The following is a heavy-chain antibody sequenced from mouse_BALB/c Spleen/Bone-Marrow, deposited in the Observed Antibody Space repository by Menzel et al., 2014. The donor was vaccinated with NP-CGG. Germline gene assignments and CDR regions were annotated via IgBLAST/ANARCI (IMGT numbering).Heavy chain of an antibody. CDR2: IDPANDNT. D-gene: IGHD2-2*01. V-gene: IGHV14-3*02. CDR1: GFNIKDTH. J-gene: IGHJ2*01. CDR3: ANYVYGSYFDY. Sequence: EVKLMESGAELVKPGASVKLSCTASGFNIKDTHMHWVKQRPEQGLEWIGRIDPANDNTKYDPKFQGKATITADTSSNTAYLQLSSLTSEDTAVYYCANYVYGSYFDYWGQGTTLTVSS.